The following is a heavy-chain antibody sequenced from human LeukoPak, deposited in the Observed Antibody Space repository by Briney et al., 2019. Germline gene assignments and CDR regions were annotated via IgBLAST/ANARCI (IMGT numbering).Heavy chain of an antibody. CDR1: GYTFTSYA. J-gene: IGHJ3*02. CDR3: ARDLGSDYDFWSGYPKASDAFDI. Sequence: GASVKVSCKASGYTFTSYAMHWVRQAPGQRLEWMGWINAGNGNTKYSQKFQGRVTITRDTSASTAYMELSSLRSEDTAVYYCARDLGSDYDFWSGYPKASDAFDIWGQGTMVTVSS. D-gene: IGHD3-3*01. V-gene: IGHV1-3*01. CDR2: INAGNGNT.